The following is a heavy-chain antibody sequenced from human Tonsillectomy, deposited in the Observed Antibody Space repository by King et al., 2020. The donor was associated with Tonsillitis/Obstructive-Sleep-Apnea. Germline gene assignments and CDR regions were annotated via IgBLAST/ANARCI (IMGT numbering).Heavy chain of an antibody. D-gene: IGHD3-3*01. CDR3: TKDHYYDVWSGYCFDY. Sequence: VQLVESGGGLVQPGRSLRLSCAASGFAFDDFAMHWVRQAPGKGLEWVSGISWNSGNIVYADSVKGRFTISRDNAKNSLYLQMNSLRAEDTALYYCTKDHYYDVWSGYCFDYWGQGTLVTVSS. J-gene: IGHJ4*02. CDR1: GFAFDDFA. CDR2: ISWNSGNI. V-gene: IGHV3-9*01.